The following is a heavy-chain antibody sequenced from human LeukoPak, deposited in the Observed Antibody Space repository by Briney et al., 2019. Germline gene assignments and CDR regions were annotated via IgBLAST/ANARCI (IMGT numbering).Heavy chain of an antibody. D-gene: IGHD6-19*01. CDR2: IHHSGTT. J-gene: IGHJ2*01. CDR3: ARPGIEVAGNYWYFDI. CDR1: GDSISSATSY. V-gene: IGHV4-39*01. Sequence: SETLSLTCTVSGDSISSATSYWGWIRQAPGKGLEWIGSIHHSGTTYYNPSLKSRVTVSIDTSKNQFSPKLKYVIAADTAVYYCARPGIEVAGNYWYFDIRGRGTLVTVSS.